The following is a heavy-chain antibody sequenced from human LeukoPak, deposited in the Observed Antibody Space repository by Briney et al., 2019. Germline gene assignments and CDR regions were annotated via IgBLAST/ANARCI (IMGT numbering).Heavy chain of an antibody. J-gene: IGHJ6*02. CDR3: ARGPSGLDV. CDR2: IDPTDSYT. Sequence: GESLKISCKGSGYSFTSYWIIWVRQRPGKDLEWMARIDPTDSYTNYSPSFQGHVTISADTSISTAYLQWSSLKASDTAMYYCARGPSGLDVWGQGTPVTVSS. V-gene: IGHV5-10-1*01. CDR1: GYSFTSYW.